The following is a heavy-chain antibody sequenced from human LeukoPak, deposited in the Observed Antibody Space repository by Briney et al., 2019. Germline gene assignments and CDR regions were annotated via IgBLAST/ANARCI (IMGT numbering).Heavy chain of an antibody. D-gene: IGHD2-15*01. CDR3: ARGPRYCSGGSCYSFEGAFDI. CDR1: GFTFSSYA. V-gene: IGHV3-30*04. Sequence: GGSLRLSCAASGFTFSSYAMHWVRQAPGKGLEWVAVISYDGSNKYYADSVKGRFTISRDNSKNTLYLQMNSLRAEDTAVYYCARGPRYCSGGSCYSFEGAFDIWGQGTMVTVSS. J-gene: IGHJ3*02. CDR2: ISYDGSNK.